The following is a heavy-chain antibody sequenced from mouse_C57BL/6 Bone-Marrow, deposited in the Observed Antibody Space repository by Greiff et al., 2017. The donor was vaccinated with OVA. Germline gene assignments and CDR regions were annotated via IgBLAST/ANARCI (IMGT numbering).Heavy chain of an antibody. V-gene: IGHV1-69*01. J-gene: IGHJ1*03. CDR3: ARSTVVATDWYFDV. D-gene: IGHD1-1*01. CDR1: GYTFTSYW. Sequence: VQLQQPGAELVMPGASVKLSCKASGYTFTSYWMHWVKQRPGQGLEWIGEIDPSDSYTNYNQKFKGKSTLTVDKSSSTAYMQLSSLTSEDSAVYYCARSTVVATDWYFDVWGTGTTVTVSS. CDR2: IDPSDSYT.